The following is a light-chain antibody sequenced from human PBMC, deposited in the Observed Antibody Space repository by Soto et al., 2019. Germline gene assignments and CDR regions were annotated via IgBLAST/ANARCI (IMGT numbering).Light chain of an antibody. Sequence: EIVLTQSPGTLSLSPGERVTLSCRASQSVASNYLAWYQQKPGQAPRLLIYAASGRATGIPDRFSGSGSGTDFTLTISSLEPEDFAVYYCQQRSNWPSYTFGQGTKLEIK. V-gene: IGKV3D-20*02. CDR2: AAS. CDR3: QQRSNWPSYT. CDR1: QSVASNY. J-gene: IGKJ2*01.